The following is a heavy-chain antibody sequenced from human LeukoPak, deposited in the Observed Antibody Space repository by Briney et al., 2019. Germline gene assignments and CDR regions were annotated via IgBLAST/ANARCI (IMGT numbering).Heavy chain of an antibody. Sequence: PGGSLRLSCAASGFIFSDSTLSSVYWVRQASGNGLEWVGRIGSRTDSYATAYAASVEGRFTISRDNAKNSLYLQMNSLRDEDTAVYYCARDYYDSSGYYNWFDPWGQGTLVTVSS. D-gene: IGHD3-22*01. CDR3: ARDYYDSSGYYNWFDP. V-gene: IGHV3-73*01. J-gene: IGHJ5*02. CDR1: GFIFSDSTLSS. CDR2: IGSRTDSYAT.